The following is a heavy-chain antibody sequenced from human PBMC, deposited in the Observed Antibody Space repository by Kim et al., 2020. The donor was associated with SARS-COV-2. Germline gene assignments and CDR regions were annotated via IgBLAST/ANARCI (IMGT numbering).Heavy chain of an antibody. CDR2: IYTSGST. Sequence: SETLSLTCTVSGGSISSGSYYWSWIRQPAGKGLEWIGRIYTSGSTNYNPSLKSRVTISVDTSKNQFSRKLSSVTAADTAVYYCARSSQSINYYGSRNDIYYYYGMDVWGQGTTVTVSS. CDR1: GGSISSGSYY. V-gene: IGHV4-61*02. CDR3: ARSSQSINYYGSRNDIYYYYGMDV. J-gene: IGHJ6*02. D-gene: IGHD3-10*01.